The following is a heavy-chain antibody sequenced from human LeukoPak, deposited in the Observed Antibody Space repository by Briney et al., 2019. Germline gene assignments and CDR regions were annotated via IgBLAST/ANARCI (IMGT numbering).Heavy chain of an antibody. J-gene: IGHJ4*02. V-gene: IGHV4-59*01. D-gene: IGHD3-10*01. CDR3: ARAHDKDMVRGVIVPPDY. CDR2: IYYSGST. CDR1: GGSISSYC. Sequence: PSETLSLTCTVSGGSISSYCWSWIRQPPGKGLEWIGYIYYSGSTNYNPSLKSRVTISVDTSKNQFSLKLSSVTAADTAVYYCARAHDKDMVRGVIVPPDYWGQGTLVTVSS.